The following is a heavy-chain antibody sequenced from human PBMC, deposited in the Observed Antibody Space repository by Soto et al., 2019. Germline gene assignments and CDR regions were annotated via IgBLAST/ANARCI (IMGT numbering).Heavy chain of an antibody. Sequence: EVQLLESGGGLVQPGGSLRLSCAASGFTFSSYAMSWVRQAPGKGLEWVSAISGSGGSTYYADSVKGRFTISKDNSKNTLYLQMNSLRAEDTAVYYCAKDRGYYDSSGYYLPWGQGTLVTVSS. CDR2: ISGSGGST. V-gene: IGHV3-23*01. CDR1: GFTFSSYA. CDR3: AKDRGYYDSSGYYLP. D-gene: IGHD3-22*01. J-gene: IGHJ5*02.